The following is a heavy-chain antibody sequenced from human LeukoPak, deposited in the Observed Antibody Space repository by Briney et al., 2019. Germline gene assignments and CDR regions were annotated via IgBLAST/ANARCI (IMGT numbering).Heavy chain of an antibody. V-gene: IGHV4-38-2*02. Sequence: SETLSLSCTVSGYSISSGYYWGWIRQPPGKGLEWIGSIYHSGSTNYNPSLKSRVTISVDTSKNQFSLKLSSVTAADTAVYYCARTAGYYDSSGYLYHDAFDIWGQGTMVTVSS. CDR1: GYSISSGYY. CDR2: IYHSGST. D-gene: IGHD3-22*01. J-gene: IGHJ3*02. CDR3: ARTAGYYDSSGYLYHDAFDI.